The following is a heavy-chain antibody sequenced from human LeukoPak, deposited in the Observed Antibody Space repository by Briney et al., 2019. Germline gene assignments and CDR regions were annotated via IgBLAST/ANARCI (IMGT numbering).Heavy chain of an antibody. J-gene: IGHJ4*02. CDR2: ISYDGSNK. CDR1: GFTFSSYG. CDR3: ARDLRVDFWSGYCSY. Sequence: GRSLRLSCASSGFTFSSYGMHWVRQAPGKGLEWVAVISYDGSNKYYADSVKGRFTISRDNSKNTLYLQMNSLRAEDTAVYYCARDLRVDFWSGYCSYWGQGTLVTVSS. D-gene: IGHD3-3*01. V-gene: IGHV3-30*19.